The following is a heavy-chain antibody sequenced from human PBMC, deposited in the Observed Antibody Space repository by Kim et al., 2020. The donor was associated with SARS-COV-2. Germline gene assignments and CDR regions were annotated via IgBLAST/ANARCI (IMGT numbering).Heavy chain of an antibody. D-gene: IGHD3-10*01. Sequence: SETLSLTCAVYGGSFSGYYWSWIRQPPGKGLEWIGEINHSGSTNYNPSLKSRVTISVDTSKNQFSLKLSSVTAADTAVYYCARAVGGYGSGRDYWGQGTLVTVSS. V-gene: IGHV4-34*01. J-gene: IGHJ4*02. CDR3: ARAVGGYGSGRDY. CDR1: GGSFSGYY. CDR2: INHSGST.